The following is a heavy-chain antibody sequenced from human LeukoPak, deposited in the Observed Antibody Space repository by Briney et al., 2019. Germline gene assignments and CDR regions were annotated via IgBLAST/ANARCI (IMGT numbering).Heavy chain of an antibody. CDR1: GFTFSSYW. J-gene: IGHJ4*02. CDR3: ARDKIEGPTKLDY. Sequence: GGSLRLSCAASGFTFSSYWMSWVRQAPGKGLEWVANIKQDESVKYYVDSLKGRFTISRDNAKSSLYLQMNSLRAEDTAVYYCARDKIEGPTKLDYWGQGILVTVSS. V-gene: IGHV3-7*01. D-gene: IGHD1-1*01. CDR2: IKQDESVK.